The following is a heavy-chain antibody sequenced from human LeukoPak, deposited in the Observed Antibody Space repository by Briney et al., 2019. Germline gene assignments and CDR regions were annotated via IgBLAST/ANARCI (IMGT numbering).Heavy chain of an antibody. CDR3: ASYYDILTGALGY. D-gene: IGHD3-9*01. CDR2: IRYDGSNK. Sequence: GGSLRLSCAASGFTFSSYGMHWVRQAPGKGQEWVAFIRYDGSNKYYADSVKGRFTISRDNSKNTLYLQMNSLRAEDTAVYYCASYYDILTGALGYWGQGTLVTVSS. CDR1: GFTFSSYG. J-gene: IGHJ4*02. V-gene: IGHV3-30*02.